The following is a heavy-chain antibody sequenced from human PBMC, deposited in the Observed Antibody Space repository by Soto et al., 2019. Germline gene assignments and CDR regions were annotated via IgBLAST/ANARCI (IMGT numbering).Heavy chain of an antibody. CDR1: GFTFSSYA. D-gene: IGHD3-9*01. V-gene: IGHV3-23*01. CDR3: AKLLPRDIFTGYYSNYFDY. CDR2: ISGSGGST. J-gene: IGHJ4*02. Sequence: EVQLLESGGGLVQPGGSLRLSCAASGFTFSSYAMSWVRQAPGKGLEWVSAISGSGGSTYYADSVKGRFTISRDNSKNTLYLQRNSLRAEDTAVYYCAKLLPRDIFTGYYSNYFDYWGQGTLVTVSS.